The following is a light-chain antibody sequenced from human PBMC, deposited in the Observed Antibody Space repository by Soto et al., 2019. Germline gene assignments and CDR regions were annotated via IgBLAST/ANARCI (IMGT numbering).Light chain of an antibody. J-gene: IGLJ2*01. Sequence: QSVLTQPPSVSGAPGQRVTISCTGSSSNIGAGYYVHWYQQLPGKAPKLLIYGNSNRPSGVPDRFSGSKSGTSASLAITGLQAEDEADYYCQSYDSSRSLVFGGGTKLTVL. V-gene: IGLV1-40*01. CDR3: QSYDSSRSLV. CDR1: SSNIGAGYY. CDR2: GNS.